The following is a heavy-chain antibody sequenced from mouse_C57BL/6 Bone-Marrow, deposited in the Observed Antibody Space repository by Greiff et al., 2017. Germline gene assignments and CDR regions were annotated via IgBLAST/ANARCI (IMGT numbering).Heavy chain of an antibody. CDR1: GYTFTSYD. J-gene: IGHJ1*03. D-gene: IGHD1-1*01. CDR2: IYPRDGST. Sequence: QVHVKQSGPELVKPGASVKLSCKASGYTFTSYDINWVKQRPGQGLERIGWIYPRDGSTKYNEKFKGKATLTVGTSSSTAYMELHSLTSEDSAVYFCARDYGSSYWYFDVWGTGTTVTVSS. CDR3: ARDYGSSYWYFDV. V-gene: IGHV1-85*01.